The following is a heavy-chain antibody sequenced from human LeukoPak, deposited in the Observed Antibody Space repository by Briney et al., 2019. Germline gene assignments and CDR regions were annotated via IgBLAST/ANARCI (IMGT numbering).Heavy chain of an antibody. CDR2: ISSSGSTI. D-gene: IGHD6-19*01. CDR1: GFTFSSYE. J-gene: IGHJ4*02. V-gene: IGHV3-48*03. Sequence: AGGSLRLSCAASGFTFSSYEMNWVRQAPGKGLEWVSYISSSGSTIYYADSVKGRFTISRDNAKNSLYLQMNSLRAEDTAVYYCAGDGVAGTLDYWGQGTLVTVSS. CDR3: AGDGVAGTLDY.